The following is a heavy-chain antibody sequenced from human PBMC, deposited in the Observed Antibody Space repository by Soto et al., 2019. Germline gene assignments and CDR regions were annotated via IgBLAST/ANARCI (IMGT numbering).Heavy chain of an antibody. CDR3: ARVVTIFGVVIYTSYFDY. CDR1: GGTFSSYA. D-gene: IGHD3-3*01. Sequence: AASVKVSCKASGGTFSSYAISWVRQAPGQGLEWMGGIIPIFGTANYAQKFQGRVTITADESTSTACMELSSLRSEDTAVYYCARVVTIFGVVIYTSYFDYWGQGTLVTVSS. V-gene: IGHV1-69*13. CDR2: IIPIFGTA. J-gene: IGHJ4*02.